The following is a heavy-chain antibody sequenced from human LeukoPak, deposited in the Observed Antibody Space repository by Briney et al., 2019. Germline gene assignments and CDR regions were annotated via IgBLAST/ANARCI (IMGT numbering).Heavy chain of an antibody. CDR1: GVAFSGSG. Sequence: GESLRLSCAASGVAFSGSGMHWVRQACGRGLESVGRVRSRINSYTTAYAASVKGRFTISRDDPKNMVYLQMDSLKIEDTAVYYCTRPEVDDWGQGTLVIDSS. J-gene: IGHJ4*02. CDR3: TRPEVDD. V-gene: IGHV3-73*01. CDR2: VRSRINSYTT.